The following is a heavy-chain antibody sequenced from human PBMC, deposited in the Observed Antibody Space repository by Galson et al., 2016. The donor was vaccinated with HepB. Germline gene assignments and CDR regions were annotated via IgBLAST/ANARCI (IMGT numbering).Heavy chain of an antibody. V-gene: IGHV1-2*04. J-gene: IGHJ6*02. D-gene: IGHD2-2*01. CDR3: AAGYCSSTTTCSRENYYYGMDV. CDR2: INPDSGGT. Sequence: SVKVSCKASGYTFTDYYMRWVRQAPGQGLEWMGWINPDSGGTHYAQKFQGWVTMTRDTSISTAYMELSRLTYDDTAMYYCAAGYCSSTTTCSRENYYYGMDVWGQGTTVTVSS. CDR1: GYTFTDYY.